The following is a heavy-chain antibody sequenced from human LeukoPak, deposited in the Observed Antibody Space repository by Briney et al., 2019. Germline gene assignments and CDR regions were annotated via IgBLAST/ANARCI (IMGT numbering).Heavy chain of an antibody. Sequence: KPSETLSLTCTVSGGSISSYYWSWIRQPPGKGLEWIGYIYYSGSTNYNPSLKSRVTISVDTSKNQFSLKLSSVTAADTAVYYCARGPYCSSTSCPYYYYYYMDVWGKGTTVTVSS. D-gene: IGHD2-2*01. J-gene: IGHJ6*03. CDR1: GGSISSYY. CDR3: ARGPYCSSTSCPYYYYYYMDV. CDR2: IYYSGST. V-gene: IGHV4-59*01.